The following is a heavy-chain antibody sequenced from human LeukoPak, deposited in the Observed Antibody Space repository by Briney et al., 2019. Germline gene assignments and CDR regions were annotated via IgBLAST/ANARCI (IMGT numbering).Heavy chain of an antibody. V-gene: IGHV4-39*07. CDR1: GFSISSSSYY. CDR3: ARDQEEDYSGYGYVGAFDY. D-gene: IGHD5-12*01. CDR2: IYHSGST. Sequence: SETLSLTCTVSGFSISSSSYYWGWIRQPPGKGLEWIGSIYHSGSTYYNPSLKSRVTISVDTSKNQFSLKLSSVTAADTAVYYCARDQEEDYSGYGYVGAFDYWGQGTLVTVSS. J-gene: IGHJ4*02.